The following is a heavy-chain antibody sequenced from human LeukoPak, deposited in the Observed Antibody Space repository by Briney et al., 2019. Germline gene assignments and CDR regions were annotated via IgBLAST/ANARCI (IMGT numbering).Heavy chain of an antibody. CDR3: AKGGYYYDSSGYLDY. CDR1: GFTFSSYA. V-gene: IGHV3-23*01. J-gene: IGHJ4*02. Sequence: GGSLRLSCAASGFTFSSYAMSWVRQAPGKGLEWVSAISGSGGTTYYADSVKGRFPISIDNSKTTLYLQINSLRAEDTAVYYCAKGGYYYDSSGYLDYWGQGTLVTVSS. CDR2: ISGSGGTT. D-gene: IGHD3-22*01.